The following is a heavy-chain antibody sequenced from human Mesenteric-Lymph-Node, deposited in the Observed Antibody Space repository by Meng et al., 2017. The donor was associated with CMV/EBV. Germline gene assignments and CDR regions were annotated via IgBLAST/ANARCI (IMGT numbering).Heavy chain of an antibody. CDR3: AKKPYLYGMDV. V-gene: IGHV3-23*01. J-gene: IGHJ6*02. Sequence: GESLKIFCAASGFTFSSYAMSWVRQAPGKGLEWVSAISGSGGSTYYADSVKGRFTISRDNSKNTLYLQMNSLRAEDTAVYYCAKKPYLYGMDVWGQGTTVTVSS. D-gene: IGHD1-14*01. CDR1: GFTFSSYA. CDR2: ISGSGGST.